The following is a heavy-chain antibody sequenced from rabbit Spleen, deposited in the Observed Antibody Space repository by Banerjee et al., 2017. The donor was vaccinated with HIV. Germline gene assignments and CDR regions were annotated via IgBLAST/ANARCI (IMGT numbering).Heavy chain of an antibody. CDR1: GFSFSSGYD. CDR3: ARDLTDVIGWNFGW. J-gene: IGHJ4*01. CDR2: IVGGTTGNT. V-gene: IGHV1S40*01. Sequence: QSLEESGGDLVKPGASLTLTCTASGFSFSSGYDMCWVRQAPGKGLELIACIVGGTTGNTYYASWAKGRFTFSKTSSTTVTLQMTSLTAADTATYFCARDLTDVIGWNFGWWGPGTLVTVS. D-gene: IGHD1-1*01.